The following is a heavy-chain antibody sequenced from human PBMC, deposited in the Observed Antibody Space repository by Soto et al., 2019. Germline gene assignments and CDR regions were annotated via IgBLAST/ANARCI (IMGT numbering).Heavy chain of an antibody. CDR1: GFTFSSYA. CDR3: ARMASFYCSGGSCYPTYGMDV. CDR2: ISSDGSNK. D-gene: IGHD2-15*01. V-gene: IGHV3-30-3*01. J-gene: IGHJ6*02. Sequence: GGSLRLSCAASGFTFSSYAMHWVRQAPGKGLEWVAVISSDGSNKYYADSVKGRFTISRDNSKNTLYLQMNSLRAEDTAVYYCARMASFYCSGGSCYPTYGMDVWGQGTTVTVSS.